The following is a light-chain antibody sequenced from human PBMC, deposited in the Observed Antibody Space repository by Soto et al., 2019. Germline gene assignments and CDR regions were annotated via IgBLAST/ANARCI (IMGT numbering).Light chain of an antibody. CDR1: QSISSY. J-gene: IGKJ2*01. Sequence: DIQMTQSPSSLSASVGDRVTITCRASQSISSYLNWYQQKPGKAPKLLIYAASSLQSGVPSRFSGSGSGTDFTLTINSLQPEDFATYYCLQHDSYPHTFGQGTKLEIK. CDR2: AAS. V-gene: IGKV1-39*01. CDR3: LQHDSYPHT.